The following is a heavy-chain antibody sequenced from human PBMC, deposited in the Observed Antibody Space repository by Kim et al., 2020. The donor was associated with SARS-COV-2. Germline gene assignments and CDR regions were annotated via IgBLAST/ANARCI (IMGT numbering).Heavy chain of an antibody. Sequence: SETLSLTCTVSGGSISSGGYYWSWIRQHPGKGLEWIGYIYYSGSTYYNPSLKNRVTISVDTSKNQFSLKLSSVTAADTAVYYCARVEGITIFGVVIIGAFDIWGQGTMVTVSS. V-gene: IGHV4-31*03. CDR2: IYYSGST. J-gene: IGHJ3*02. CDR1: GGSISSGGYY. CDR3: ARVEGITIFGVVIIGAFDI. D-gene: IGHD3-3*01.